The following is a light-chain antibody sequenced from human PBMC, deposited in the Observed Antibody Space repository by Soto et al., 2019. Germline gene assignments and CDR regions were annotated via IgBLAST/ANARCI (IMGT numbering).Light chain of an antibody. CDR2: DAS. CDR1: QSVNSY. V-gene: IGKV3-11*01. J-gene: IGKJ4*01. Sequence: EIVLTQSPATLSLSPGERATLSCRASQSVNSYLAWYQHKPGQAPTLLIYDASNRATGIPARFSGSGSGTDFTVTISSLEPEDFAVYYCQQRSNWPPGVTFGGGTKVEIK. CDR3: QQRSNWPPGVT.